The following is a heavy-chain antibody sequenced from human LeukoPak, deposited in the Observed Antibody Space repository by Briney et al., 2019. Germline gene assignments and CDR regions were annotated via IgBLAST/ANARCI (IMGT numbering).Heavy chain of an antibody. CDR1: GFTFSSYS. V-gene: IGHV3-21*01. Sequence: GGSLRLSCAASGFTFSSYSMNWVRQAPGKGLEWVSFISSSSSYIYYADSVKGRFTISRDNAKNSLYLQMNSLRAEDTAVYYCARDGSSHFDYWGQGTLVTVSS. CDR3: ARDGSSHFDY. J-gene: IGHJ4*02. CDR2: ISSSSSYI. D-gene: IGHD6-6*01.